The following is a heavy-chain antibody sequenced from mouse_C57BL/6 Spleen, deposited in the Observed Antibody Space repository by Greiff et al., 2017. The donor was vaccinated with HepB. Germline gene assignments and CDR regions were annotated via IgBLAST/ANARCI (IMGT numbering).Heavy chain of an antibody. Sequence: VMLVESGPGLVQPSQSLSITCTVSGFSLTSYGVHWVRQSPGKGLEWLGVIWSGGSTDYNAAFISRLSISKDNSKSQVFFKMNSLQADDTAIYYCARNWDVGYYFDYWGQGTTLTVSS. D-gene: IGHD4-1*01. V-gene: IGHV2-2*01. CDR2: IWSGGST. CDR1: GFSLTSYG. CDR3: ARNWDVGYYFDY. J-gene: IGHJ2*01.